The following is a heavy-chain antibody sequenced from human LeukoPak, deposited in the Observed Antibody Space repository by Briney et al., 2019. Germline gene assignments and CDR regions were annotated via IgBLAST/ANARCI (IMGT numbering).Heavy chain of an antibody. CDR3: ARTHYYDSSGYYGY. CDR2: ISSSGSTI. Sequence: PGGSLRLSCAASGFTFSDYYMSRIRQAPGKGLEWVSYISSSGSTIYYADSVKGRFTISRDNAKNSLYLQMNSLRAEDTAVYYCARTHYYDSSGYYGYWGQGTLVTVSS. D-gene: IGHD3-22*01. V-gene: IGHV3-11*01. CDR1: GFTFSDYY. J-gene: IGHJ4*02.